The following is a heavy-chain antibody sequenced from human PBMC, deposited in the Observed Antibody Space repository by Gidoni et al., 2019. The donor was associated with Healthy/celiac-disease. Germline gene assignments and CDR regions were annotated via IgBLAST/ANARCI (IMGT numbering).Heavy chain of an antibody. D-gene: IGHD6-19*01. CDR3: AREVRSGWLEGLAYYYYGMDV. J-gene: IGHJ6*02. Sequence: QVQLQESGPGLVKPSETLSLTCTVSGGSISSYYCSWIRQPAGKGLEWIGRIYTSGSTNYNPSIKSRVTMSVDTSKNQFSLKLSSVTAADTAVYYCAREVRSGWLEGLAYYYYGMDVWGQGTTVTVSS. CDR2: IYTSGST. CDR1: GGSISSYY. V-gene: IGHV4-4*07.